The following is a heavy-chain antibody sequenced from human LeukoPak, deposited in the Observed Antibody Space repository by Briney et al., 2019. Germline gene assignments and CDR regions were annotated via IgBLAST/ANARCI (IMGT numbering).Heavy chain of an antibody. CDR2: IKSKTDGGTT. CDR1: GFTFSNAW. V-gene: IGHV3-15*01. J-gene: IGHJ4*02. Sequence: GGSLRLSCAASGFTFSNAWMSWVSQAPGKGLEWVGRIKSKTDGGTTDYAAPVKGRFTISRDDSKNTLYLQMNSLKTEDTAVYYCTTKVRITIFGVVTASDYWGQGTLVTVSS. D-gene: IGHD3-3*01. CDR3: TTKVRITIFGVVTASDY.